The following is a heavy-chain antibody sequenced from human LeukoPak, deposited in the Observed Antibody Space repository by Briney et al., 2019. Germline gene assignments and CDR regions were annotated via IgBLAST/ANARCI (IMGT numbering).Heavy chain of an antibody. V-gene: IGHV1-2*02. CDR1: GYTFTSYG. D-gene: IGHD4-23*01. J-gene: IGHJ4*02. CDR2: INPNSGGT. Sequence: ASVKVSCKASGYTFTSYGISWVRQAPGQGLEWMGWINPNSGGTNYAQKFQGRVTMTRDTSISTAYMELSRLRSDDTAVYYCARAGLRWYRSVDYWGQGTLVTVSS. CDR3: ARAGLRWYRSVDY.